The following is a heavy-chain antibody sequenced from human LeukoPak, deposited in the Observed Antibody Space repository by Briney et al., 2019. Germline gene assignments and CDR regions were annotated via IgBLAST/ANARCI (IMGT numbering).Heavy chain of an antibody. D-gene: IGHD4-23*01. CDR3: ARTVGTGVFQH. V-gene: IGHV4-30-4*01. CDR2: IYYTGGT. J-gene: IGHJ1*01. Sequence: SQTLSLTCTVSGGSISSGDYYWSWIRQPPGKGLEWIGYIYYTGGTYYNPSLKSRVTISVDTSKNQFSLKLSSVTAADTAVYYCARTVGTGVFQHWGQGTLVTVSS. CDR1: GGSISSGDYY.